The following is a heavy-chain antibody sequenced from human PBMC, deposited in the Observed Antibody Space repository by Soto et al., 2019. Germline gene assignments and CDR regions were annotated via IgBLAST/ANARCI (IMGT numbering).Heavy chain of an antibody. V-gene: IGHV1-18*01. Sequence: ASVKVSCKASGYTFTSYGVSWVRQAPGQGLEWMGWISAYNGNTNYAQKFQGRVTITADESTSTAYMELSSLRSEDTAVYYCARHITGTLGYYYYYGMDVWGQGTTVTVS. CDR1: GYTFTSYG. CDR2: ISAYNGNT. D-gene: IGHD1-20*01. CDR3: ARHITGTLGYYYYYGMDV. J-gene: IGHJ6*02.